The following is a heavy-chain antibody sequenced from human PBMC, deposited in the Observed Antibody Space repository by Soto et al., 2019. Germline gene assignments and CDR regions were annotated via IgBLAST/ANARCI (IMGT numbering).Heavy chain of an antibody. V-gene: IGHV3-15*01. J-gene: IGHJ4*02. D-gene: IGHD2-15*01. CDR1: GFTFINAW. CDR2: IKSTTAGGTT. CDR3: TTDLHYMVVVVALKKDY. Sequence: SGPASGFTFINAWMSCVSQTPGKGLGGVGRIKSTTAGGTTGYAAPVKGRFTISREDSKNTLYLQMNSLKTEDTAVYYCTTDLHYMVVVVALKKDYWGQGT.